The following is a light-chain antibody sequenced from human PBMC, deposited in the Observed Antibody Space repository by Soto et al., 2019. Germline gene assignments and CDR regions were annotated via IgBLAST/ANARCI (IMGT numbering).Light chain of an antibody. CDR3: QQCHATPLT. V-gene: IGKV1-39*01. CDR2: AAS. J-gene: IGKJ5*01. Sequence: DIQMTQSPSSLSASVGDRVTITCRASQSISSYLNWYQQKPGKAPKLLIYAASSLQSGVPSRFSGSGSGTDFTLTISSLQPEDFATYYCQQCHATPLTFGQGTRLDI. CDR1: QSISSY.